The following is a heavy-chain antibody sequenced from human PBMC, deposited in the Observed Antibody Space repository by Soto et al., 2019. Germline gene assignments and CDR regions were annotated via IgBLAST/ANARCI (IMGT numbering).Heavy chain of an antibody. Sequence: QVQLVQSGAEVKKPGASVKVSCKASGYTFTGYAVSWVRQAPGQGLEWMGSITVYNGIKNYAQKFQGRVTMTTDTSTSTAFLDLRSLTSDDTDVYYCVRGVGAFDYWGQGTLVTVSS. D-gene: IGHD1-26*01. CDR3: VRGVGAFDY. CDR1: GYTFTGYA. CDR2: ITVYNGIK. J-gene: IGHJ4*02. V-gene: IGHV1-18*04.